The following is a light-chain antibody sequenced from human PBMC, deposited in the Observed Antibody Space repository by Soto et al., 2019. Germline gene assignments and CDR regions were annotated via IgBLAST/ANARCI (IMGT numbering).Light chain of an antibody. CDR2: DAS. CDR3: QQRSNWPLT. V-gene: IGKV3-11*01. CDR1: QSVRGY. J-gene: IGKJ4*01. Sequence: EIVLTQAPATLSLSPGERATLSCRASQSVRGYLAWYQQKPGQVPRLVIYDASNRATGIPARFSGSGSGTDFTLTISSLEPEDFAVYYCQQRSNWPLTFGGGTKV.